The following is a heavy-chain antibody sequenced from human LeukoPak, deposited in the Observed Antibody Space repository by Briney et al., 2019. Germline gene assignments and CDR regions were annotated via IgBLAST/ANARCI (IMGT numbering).Heavy chain of an antibody. V-gene: IGHV3-23*01. Sequence: PGGSLRLSCAASGFTFSAYAMNWVRQAPGKGLEWVSEISDSGDSTYYADSVKGRFSISRDNAKNSLYLQMNSLRAEDTAVYYCAKNGVDIVVVVAATDWYFDLWGRGTLVTVSS. CDR1: GFTFSAYA. CDR3: AKNGVDIVVVVAATDWYFDL. J-gene: IGHJ2*01. D-gene: IGHD2-15*01. CDR2: ISDSGDST.